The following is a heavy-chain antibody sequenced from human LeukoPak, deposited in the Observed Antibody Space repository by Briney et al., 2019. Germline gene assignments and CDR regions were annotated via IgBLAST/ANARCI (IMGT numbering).Heavy chain of an antibody. J-gene: IGHJ4*02. D-gene: IGHD2-15*01. V-gene: IGHV3-23*01. CDR3: AKDRCLVREYFYY. Sequence: GGSLRLSCAPSGLTFSSYAMSWVRQGPGKGLAWVSSISDSGDRTYYADSVKGRFTISRDNSKNTLYLQMDSLRAEDTALYHCAKDRCLVREYFYYWGQGTLVTVSS. CDR2: ISDSGDRT. CDR1: GLTFSSYA.